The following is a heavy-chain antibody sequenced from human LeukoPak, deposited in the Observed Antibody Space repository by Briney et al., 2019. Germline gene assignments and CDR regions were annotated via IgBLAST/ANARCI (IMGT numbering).Heavy chain of an antibody. J-gene: IGHJ4*02. CDR1: GFTFSSYG. CDR2: IWYDGSNK. Sequence: PGRSLRLSCAASGFTFSSYGMHWVRQAPGKGLEWVAVIWYDGSNKYYADSVKGRLTISRDNSKNTLYLQMNSLRAEDTAVYYCARDLVGYFDWIGGEEVDYWGQGTLVTVSS. V-gene: IGHV3-33*01. CDR3: ARDLVGYFDWIGGEEVDY. D-gene: IGHD3-9*01.